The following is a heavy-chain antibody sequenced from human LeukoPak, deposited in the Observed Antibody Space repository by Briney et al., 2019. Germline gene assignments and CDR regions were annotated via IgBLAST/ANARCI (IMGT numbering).Heavy chain of an antibody. J-gene: IGHJ6*02. CDR2: IYYSGST. Sequence: SGTLSLTCTVSGGSISSGDYYWSWIRQPPGKGLEWIGYIYYSGSTYYNPSLKSRVTISVDTSKNQFSLKLSSVTAADTAVYYCARVAVTDNYGMDVWGQGTTVTVSS. CDR3: ARVAVTDNYGMDV. D-gene: IGHD2-21*02. CDR1: GGSISSGDYY. V-gene: IGHV4-30-4*01.